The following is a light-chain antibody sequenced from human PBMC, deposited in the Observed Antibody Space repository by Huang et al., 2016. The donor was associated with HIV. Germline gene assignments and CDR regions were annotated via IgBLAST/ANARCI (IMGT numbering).Light chain of an antibody. CDR3: QQRVNGLT. CDR2: DAS. V-gene: IGKV3-11*01. J-gene: IGKJ4*01. CDR1: QNINTH. Sequence: IVLTQSPATLSFFPGQRVSLSCRASQNINTHLAWYQQRPGQPPRLLIYDASSRVPGVAARFRGSGSGTDFTLTISSLESEDFATYYCQQRVNGLTFGGGTKV.